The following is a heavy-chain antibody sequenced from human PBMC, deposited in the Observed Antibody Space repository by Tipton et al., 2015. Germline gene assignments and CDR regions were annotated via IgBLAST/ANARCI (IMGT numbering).Heavy chain of an antibody. J-gene: IGHJ5*02. D-gene: IGHD5-18*01. Sequence: PGLVKPSQTLSLTCAISGDSVSSNSAAWNWIRLSPSRGLEWLGRTYYRSKFYNDYAVSVKSRMIITADTTTNQCSLHLESVTADDTAVYYCARASYSYGALDWFDPWGQGTLVTVSS. CDR2: TYYRSKFYN. CDR3: ARASYSYGALDWFDP. V-gene: IGHV6-1*01. CDR1: GDSVSSNSAA.